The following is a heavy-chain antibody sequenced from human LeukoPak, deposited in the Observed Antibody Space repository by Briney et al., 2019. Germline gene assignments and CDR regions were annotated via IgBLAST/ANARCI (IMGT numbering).Heavy chain of an antibody. J-gene: IGHJ4*02. CDR3: ARCSGWAFKN. V-gene: IGHV3-7*04. CDR1: GFTVSYFW. CDR2: INPDGSEK. Sequence: GGSLRLSCAASGFTVSYFWMSWVRQAPGNGLEWVANINPDGSEKNYVDSVKGRFTISRDSAKNSLYLQMDSLRAEDTAIYYCARCSGWAFKNWGQGNLVTVSS. D-gene: IGHD6-19*01.